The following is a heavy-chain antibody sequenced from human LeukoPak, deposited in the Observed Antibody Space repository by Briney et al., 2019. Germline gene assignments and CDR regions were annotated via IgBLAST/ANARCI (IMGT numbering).Heavy chain of an antibody. D-gene: IGHD6-13*01. CDR3: ARAGGSSWYIVWFDP. V-gene: IGHV4-4*02. Sequence: SETLSLTCAVSGGSINSSNWWSWVRQPPGKGLEWIGEIYHSGSTNYNPSLKSRVTISVDKSKNQFSLKLSSVTAADTAVYYCARAGGSSWYIVWFDPWGQGTLVTVSS. CDR2: IYHSGST. CDR1: GGSINSSNW. J-gene: IGHJ5*02.